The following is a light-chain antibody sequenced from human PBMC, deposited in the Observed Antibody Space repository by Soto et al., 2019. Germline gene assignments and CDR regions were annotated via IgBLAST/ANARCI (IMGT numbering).Light chain of an antibody. CDR1: QSVSTN. CDR3: QHYNNWPFT. CDR2: GAS. J-gene: IGKJ2*01. V-gene: IGKV3-15*01. Sequence: EIVMTQSPATLSVPPGESATLSCRASQSVSTNLAWYQQRPGQAPSLVIYGASARATGVPARFSGGGSGTEFTLTISRLQSEDFAVYDCQHYNNWPFTFGQGTQLEIK.